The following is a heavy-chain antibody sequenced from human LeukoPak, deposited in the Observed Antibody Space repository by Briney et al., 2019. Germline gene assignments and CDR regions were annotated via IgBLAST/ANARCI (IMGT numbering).Heavy chain of an antibody. Sequence: GGSLRLSCAASGFTFSRYTMHWVRQAPGKGLEYVSGANSIGGSTYYGNSVKGRMTISRDNSKNTLYLQMGSLRVEDMGVYYCARGDSSGYHGHYGMDVWGQGTTVTVSS. CDR1: GFTFSRYT. CDR2: ANSIGGST. J-gene: IGHJ6*02. CDR3: ARGDSSGYHGHYGMDV. D-gene: IGHD3-22*01. V-gene: IGHV3-64*01.